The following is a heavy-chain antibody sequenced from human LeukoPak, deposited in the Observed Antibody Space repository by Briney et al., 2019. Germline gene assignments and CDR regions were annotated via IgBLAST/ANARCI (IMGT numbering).Heavy chain of an antibody. Sequence: GGSLRLSCAASGYTFSGYGMHWVRQAQGKGLEWVAVIWYDGSNKYYADSVKGRFTISRDNSKNTLYLQMNSLRAEDTAVYYCARVLGTNKWLLQYWGQGTLVTVSS. J-gene: IGHJ4*02. D-gene: IGHD3-22*01. CDR1: GYTFSGYG. V-gene: IGHV3-33*01. CDR3: ARVLGTNKWLLQY. CDR2: IWYDGSNK.